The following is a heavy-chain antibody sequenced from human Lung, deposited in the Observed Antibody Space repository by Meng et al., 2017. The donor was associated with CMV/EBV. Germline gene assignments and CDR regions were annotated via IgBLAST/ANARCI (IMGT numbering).Heavy chain of an antibody. V-gene: IGHV5-51*01. J-gene: IGHJ3*02. CDR1: GYNFPIYW. D-gene: IGHD3-3*01. Sequence: ASGYNFPIYWIAWVRQMPGKGLEWMGIIYPGDSDTRYNPSFEGQVTMSADKSTRTADLQWSSLRASDTAIYYCARRNPMSGDAFDIWGQGTVVTVSS. CDR2: IYPGDSDT. CDR3: ARRNPMSGDAFDI.